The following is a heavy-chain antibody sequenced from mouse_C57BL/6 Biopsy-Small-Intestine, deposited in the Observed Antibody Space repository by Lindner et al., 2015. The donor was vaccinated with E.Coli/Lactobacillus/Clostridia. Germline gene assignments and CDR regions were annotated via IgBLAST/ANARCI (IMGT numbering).Heavy chain of an antibody. CDR1: GFTFNAYY. CDR2: VNPYSGGT. CDR3: ARVPQYFDGSAFDFDI. D-gene: IGHD2-3*01. V-gene: IGHV1-36*01. Sequence: SVKVSCKASGFTFNAYYIHWVRQAPGQGLEWMGWVNPYSGGTSYAQKFQGRITMTRDTSITTVYMDLISLRSDDTAVYYCARVPQYFDGSAFDFDIWGQGTMVAVSS. J-gene: IGHJ1*01.